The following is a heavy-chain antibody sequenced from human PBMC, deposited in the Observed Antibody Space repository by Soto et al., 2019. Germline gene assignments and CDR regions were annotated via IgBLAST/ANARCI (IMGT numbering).Heavy chain of an antibody. Sequence: QVQLVQSGAEVKKPGASVKVSCKASGYNFINYGITWVRQAPGQGLEWVGWISPYNENTHYAQKFQDRVTMTTDTTAHTAYLKLRRVRPDDTALFYCAKDVRNGFSNNSFADNWAQGTLVTVSS. CDR2: ISPYNENT. D-gene: IGHD5-12*01. CDR1: GYNFINYG. CDR3: AKDVRNGFSNNSFADN. J-gene: IGHJ4*02. V-gene: IGHV1-18*01.